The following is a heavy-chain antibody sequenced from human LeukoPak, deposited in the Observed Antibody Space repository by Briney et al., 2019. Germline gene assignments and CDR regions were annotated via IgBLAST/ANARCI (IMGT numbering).Heavy chain of an antibody. V-gene: IGHV3-23*01. J-gene: IGHJ4*02. CDR1: GFTFSSYA. D-gene: IGHD2-2*01. CDR3: AKPLGYCSSSSCYPLGYPVEY. CDR2: ISGSSAST. Sequence: GGSLRLSCAASGFTFSSYAMSWVRQAPGQGLEWVSAISGSSASTYYADSVKGRFTISRDNSKNSLYLQMNSLRAEDTAVYYCAKPLGYCSSSSCYPLGYPVEYWGQGTLVTASS.